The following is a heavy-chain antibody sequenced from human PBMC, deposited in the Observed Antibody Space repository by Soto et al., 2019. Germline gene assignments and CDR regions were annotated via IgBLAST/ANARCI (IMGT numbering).Heavy chain of an antibody. Sequence: GGSLRLSCTTSGFTVSSSHMSWVRQAPGKGLDWVSVIYSGGNSYYAVSVQGRFTISRDNSKNTVYLQMNSLRGEDTAIYYCARLGPYGSETYSFRHPRFAPRGPGTLVTVSS. CDR1: GFTVSSSH. CDR3: ARLGPYGSETYSFRHPRFAP. V-gene: IGHV3-53*01. D-gene: IGHD3-10*01. J-gene: IGHJ5*02. CDR2: IYSGGNS.